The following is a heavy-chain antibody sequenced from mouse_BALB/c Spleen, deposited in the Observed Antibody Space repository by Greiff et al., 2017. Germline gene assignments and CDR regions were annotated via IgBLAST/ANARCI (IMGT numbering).Heavy chain of an antibody. V-gene: IGHV5-4*02. J-gene: IGHJ3*01. Sequence: EVMLVESGGGLVKPGGSLKLSCAASGFTFSDYYMYWVRQTPEKRLEWVATISDGGSYTYYPDSVKGRFTISRDNAKNNLYLQMSSLKSEDTAMYYCAREGRYDGFAYWGQGTLVTVSA. CDR3: AREGRYDGFAY. D-gene: IGHD2-14*01. CDR2: ISDGGSYT. CDR1: GFTFSDYY.